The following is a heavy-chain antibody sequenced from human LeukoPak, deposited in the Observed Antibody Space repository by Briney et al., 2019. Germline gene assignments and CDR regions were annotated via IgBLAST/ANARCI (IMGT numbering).Heavy chain of an antibody. CDR1: GFTFSSYE. Sequence: GGSLRLSCAASGFTFSSYEMNWVRQAPGKGLEWVSYISSSGSTIYYADSVKGRFTISRDNAKNSLYPQMNSLRAEDTAVYYCARESIAVATSWGQGTLVTVSS. J-gene: IGHJ4*02. CDR2: ISSSGSTI. CDR3: ARESIAVATS. D-gene: IGHD6-19*01. V-gene: IGHV3-48*03.